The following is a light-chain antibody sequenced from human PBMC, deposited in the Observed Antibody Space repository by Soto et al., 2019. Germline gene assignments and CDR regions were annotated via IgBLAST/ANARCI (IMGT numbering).Light chain of an antibody. CDR2: EVS. V-gene: IGLV2-14*01. CDR3: CSYAGSRGLV. J-gene: IGLJ2*01. CDR1: SSDVGGYKY. Sequence: QSALTQPASVSGSPGQSITISCSGTSSDVGGYKYVSWYQQHPGKAPKLMIYEVSYRPSGVSNRFSGSKSGNTASLTISGLQAEDEADYYCCSYAGSRGLVFGGGTKLTVL.